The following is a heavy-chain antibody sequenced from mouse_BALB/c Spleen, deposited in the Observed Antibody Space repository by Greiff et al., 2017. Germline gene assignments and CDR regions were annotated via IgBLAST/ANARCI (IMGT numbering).Heavy chain of an antibody. V-gene: IGHV6-6*02. D-gene: IGHD2-3*01. CDR2: IRLKSNNYAT. J-gene: IGHJ3*01. CDR3: TRPYDGYWFAY. CDR1: GFTFSNYW. Sequence: EVKLVESGGGLVQPGGSMKLSCVASGFTFSNYWMNWVRQSPEKGLEWVAEIRLKSNNYATHYAESVKGRFTISRDDSKSSVYLQMNNLRAEDTGIYYCTRPYDGYWFAYWGQGTLVTVSA.